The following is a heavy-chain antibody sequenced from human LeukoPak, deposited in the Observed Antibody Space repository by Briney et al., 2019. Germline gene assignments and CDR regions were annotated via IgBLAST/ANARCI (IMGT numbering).Heavy chain of an antibody. J-gene: IGHJ5*02. CDR1: GFTFSTYA. V-gene: IGHV3-30*04. CDR3: ARDRSPGQSDT. Sequence: PGGSLRLSCAASGFTFSTYATHCVRQAPGKGLEWVAVISSDGRNKYYAESVKGRFTISRDNSKNTLYLQMNSLSAEDTAVYYCARDRSPGQSDTWGQGTLVTVSS. CDR2: ISSDGRNK.